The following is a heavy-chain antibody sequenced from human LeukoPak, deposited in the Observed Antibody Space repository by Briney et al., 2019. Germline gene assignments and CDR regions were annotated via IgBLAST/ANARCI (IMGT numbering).Heavy chain of an antibody. CDR2: INPNSGGT. Sequence: ASVKVSCKASGYTFTSYYMHWVRQAPGQGLEWMGWINPNSGGTNYAQKFQGRVTMTRDTSISTAYMELSRLRSDDTAVYYCARSHGYSYGFRSPFDPWGQGTLVTVSS. J-gene: IGHJ5*02. CDR3: ARSHGYSYGFRSPFDP. D-gene: IGHD5-18*01. CDR1: GYTFTSYY. V-gene: IGHV1-2*02.